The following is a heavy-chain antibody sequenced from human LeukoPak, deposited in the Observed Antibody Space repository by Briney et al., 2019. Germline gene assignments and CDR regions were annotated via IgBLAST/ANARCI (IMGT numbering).Heavy chain of an antibody. Sequence: SGGSLRLSCAASGFAFSSYVLSWVRQAPGKGLKWVSAIGGSGGATYYADSVKGRFTISRDNSKNTLYLQMNSLRAEDTAVYYCARGGCSSTSCYEEEYYFDYWGQGTLVTVSS. V-gene: IGHV3-23*01. CDR3: ARGGCSSTSCYEEEYYFDY. J-gene: IGHJ4*02. CDR1: GFAFSSYV. CDR2: IGGSGGAT. D-gene: IGHD2-2*01.